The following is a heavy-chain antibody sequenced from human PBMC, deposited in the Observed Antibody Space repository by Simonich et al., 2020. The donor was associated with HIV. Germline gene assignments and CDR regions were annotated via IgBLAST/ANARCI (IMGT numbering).Heavy chain of an antibody. CDR2: ISSSRSYI. CDR3: ARDGRKGSSTSCSDY. Sequence: EVQLVESGGGLVKPGGSLRLSCAASGFTFSSYSMHWVRQAPGKGLEWVSSISSSRSYIYYADSVKGRFTISRDNAKNSLYLQMNSLRAEDTAVYYCARDGRKGSSTSCSDYWGQGTLVTVSS. J-gene: IGHJ4*02. V-gene: IGHV3-21*01. CDR1: GFTFSSYS. D-gene: IGHD2-2*01.